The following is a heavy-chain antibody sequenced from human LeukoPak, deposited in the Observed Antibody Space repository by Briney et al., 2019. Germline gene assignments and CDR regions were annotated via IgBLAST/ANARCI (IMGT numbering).Heavy chain of an antibody. V-gene: IGHV5-10-1*01. CDR2: IDPSDSYI. D-gene: IGHD4-23*01. Sequence: GESLRISCKGSGYRYTNYWISWVRQMPGKGLEWMGRIDPSDSYINHSPSFQGHVSISADKSVSTAYLQWSSLKASDSAMYYCARQPRGTVVFDHWGQGTLVTVSS. CDR1: GYRYTNYW. J-gene: IGHJ4*02. CDR3: ARQPRGTVVFDH.